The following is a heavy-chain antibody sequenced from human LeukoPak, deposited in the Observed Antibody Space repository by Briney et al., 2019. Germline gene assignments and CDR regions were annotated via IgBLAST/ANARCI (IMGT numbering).Heavy chain of an antibody. V-gene: IGHV1-2*06. Sequence: GASVKVSCKASGYTFTCYYMHWVRQAPGQGLEWMGRINPNSGGTNYAQKFQGRVTMTRDTSISTAYMELSRLRSDDTAVYYCARGLYYDSSGYYGDYWGQGTLVTVSS. CDR1: GYTFTCYY. CDR2: INPNSGGT. J-gene: IGHJ4*02. CDR3: ARGLYYDSSGYYGDY. D-gene: IGHD3-22*01.